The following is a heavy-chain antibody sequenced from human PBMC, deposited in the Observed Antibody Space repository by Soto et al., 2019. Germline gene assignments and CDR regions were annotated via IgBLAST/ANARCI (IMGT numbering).Heavy chain of an antibody. V-gene: IGHV3-74*03. CDR1: GFTFSTYW. D-gene: IGHD1-26*01. CDR3: VRDDIGVGIDY. CDR2: INNDGSDT. Sequence: EVQLVESGGGLVQPGGSLRLSCAASGFTFSTYWMHWVRQAPGKGLMWVSHINNDGSDTTYADSVKGRFTISRDNAKDTVYLQMNSLRAEDTGVYYCVRDDIGVGIDYWGLGTLVTVSS. J-gene: IGHJ4*02.